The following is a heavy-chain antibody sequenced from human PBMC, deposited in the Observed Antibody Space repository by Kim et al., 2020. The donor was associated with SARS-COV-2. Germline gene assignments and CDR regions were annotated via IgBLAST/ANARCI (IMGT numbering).Heavy chain of an antibody. CDR3: ARGSEGTLRRYYFYWGMDV. Sequence: ASVKVSCKASGDTFTNYPINWVRQAPGQGLQWMGWINTNTGNPTYAQSFEGRVVFPLDTSIRTASLQISDLKAGDTAVYYCARGSEGTLRRYYFYWGMDVWGQGTTVTVSS. CDR1: GDTFTNYP. V-gene: IGHV7-4-1*02. D-gene: IGHD3-10*01. J-gene: IGHJ6*02. CDR2: INTNTGNP.